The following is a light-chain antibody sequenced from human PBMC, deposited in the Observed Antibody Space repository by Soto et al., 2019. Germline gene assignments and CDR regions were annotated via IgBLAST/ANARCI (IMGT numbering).Light chain of an antibody. Sequence: QSVLTQPPSASRTPGQRVTISCSGSSSNLGNHHVYWYQHLPGTAPKLLIYRDVQRPSGVPDRFSGSKSGTSASLAISGLRSEDEADYYCAAWDDSLHGPVFGGGTQLTVL. CDR3: AAWDDSLHGPV. CDR2: RDV. J-gene: IGLJ3*02. CDR1: SSNLGNHH. V-gene: IGLV1-47*01.